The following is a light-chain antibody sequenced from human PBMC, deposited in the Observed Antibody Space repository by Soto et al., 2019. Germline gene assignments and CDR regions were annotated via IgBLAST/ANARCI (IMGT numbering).Light chain of an antibody. CDR1: QSLNRNY. J-gene: IGKJ3*01. CDR3: QRYGLSPPFS. CDR2: ATS. V-gene: IGKV3-20*01. Sequence: PGERASLSCRASQSLNRNYVAWYQQKVGQAPRLLIYATSGKATGIPDRFRGSGSGTEFNLTIARLEPEDFAVYYCQRYGLSPPFSFGPGTKVEIK.